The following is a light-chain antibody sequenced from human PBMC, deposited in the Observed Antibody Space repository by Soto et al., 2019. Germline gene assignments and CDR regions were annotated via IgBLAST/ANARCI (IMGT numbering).Light chain of an antibody. CDR1: QSVSVN. CDR3: QQRSNWPH. V-gene: IGKV3D-15*01. J-gene: IGKJ5*01. CDR2: GAS. Sequence: EIVLTQAPAIVAVSPGDRATLSCRASQSVSVNFAWYQHKPGQAPRLLIYGASSRATGIPDRFSGSGSGTEFTLTISSLQSEDFAVYYCQQRSNWPHFGQGTLLEI.